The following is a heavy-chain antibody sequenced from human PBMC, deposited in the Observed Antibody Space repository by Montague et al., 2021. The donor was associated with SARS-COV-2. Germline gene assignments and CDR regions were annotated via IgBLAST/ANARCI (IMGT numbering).Heavy chain of an antibody. D-gene: IGHD4-11*01. J-gene: IGHJ4*02. CDR3: VRGGDYTDYGRVDY. V-gene: IGHV4-39*01. CDR2: IYYSGDT. Sequence: SETLSLTCTVSGGSISTGSYYWGWIRRPPRKGLEWIGSIYYSGDTYYNPSLKSRVTISVDTSKNQFSLRLSSVTAADTAVYYCVRGGDYTDYGRVDYWGQGTLVIVSS. CDR1: GGSISTGSYY.